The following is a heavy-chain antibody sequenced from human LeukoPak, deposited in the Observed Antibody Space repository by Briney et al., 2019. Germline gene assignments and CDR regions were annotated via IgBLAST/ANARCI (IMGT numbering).Heavy chain of an antibody. Sequence: PSETLSLTCTVSGGSITGYYWSWIRQPPGKGLEWSGHIYYTGSTNYNPSLKSRVTISVDTSKNQFSLKLSSVTAADTAVYYCARGHPIATTQLRYYFDYWGQGTLVTVSS. J-gene: IGHJ4*02. CDR2: IYYTGST. CDR3: ARGHPIATTQLRYYFDY. V-gene: IGHV4-59*01. CDR1: GGSITGYY. D-gene: IGHD5-24*01.